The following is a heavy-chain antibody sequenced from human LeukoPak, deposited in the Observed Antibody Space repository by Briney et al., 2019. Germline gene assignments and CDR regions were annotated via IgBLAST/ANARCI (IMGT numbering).Heavy chain of an antibody. CDR1: GGTFSSYA. CDR3: AVLRFLEWLNKAPSFDY. Sequence: VASVKVSCKASGGTFSSYAISWVRQAPGQGLEWMGGIIPIFGTANYAQKFQGRVTITADESTSTAYMELSSLRSEDTAVYYCAVLRFLEWLNKAPSFDYWGQGTLVTVSS. J-gene: IGHJ4*02. V-gene: IGHV1-69*13. CDR2: IIPIFGTA. D-gene: IGHD3-3*01.